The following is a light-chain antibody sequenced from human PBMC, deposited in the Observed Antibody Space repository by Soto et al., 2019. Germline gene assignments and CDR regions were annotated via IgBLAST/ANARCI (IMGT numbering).Light chain of an antibody. CDR1: SSDVGGYNY. J-gene: IGLJ1*01. Sequence: QSVLTQPPSASGSPGQSVTISCTGTSSDVGGYNYVSWYQQHPGRAPKLMIYEVSKRPSGVPDRFSGSKSGNTASLTVSGLQAEDEADYYCSSYTGNNNFELFGNGTKV. CDR3: SSYTGNNNFEL. CDR2: EVS. V-gene: IGLV2-8*01.